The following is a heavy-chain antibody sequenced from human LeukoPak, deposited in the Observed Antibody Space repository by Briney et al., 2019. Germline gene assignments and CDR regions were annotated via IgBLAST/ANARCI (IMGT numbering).Heavy chain of an antibody. Sequence: GGSLRLSCAASGFTFSSYSMNWVRQAPGQGLEWISYISSSSSPIHYVDSVKGRFTISRDNAKNSLYLQMNSLRVEDTAIYYCAKIFRTDSGSYYWYFDLWGRGTLVTVSS. V-gene: IGHV3-48*01. CDR1: GFTFSSYS. J-gene: IGHJ2*01. CDR3: AKIFRTDSGSYYWYFDL. D-gene: IGHD3-10*01. CDR2: ISSSSSPI.